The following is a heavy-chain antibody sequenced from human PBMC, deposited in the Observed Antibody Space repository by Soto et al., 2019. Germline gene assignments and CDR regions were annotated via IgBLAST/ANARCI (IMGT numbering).Heavy chain of an antibody. CDR1: GYSFTSYW. CDR3: ARRAAYSSGWYPY. V-gene: IGHV5-10-1*01. D-gene: IGHD6-19*01. CDR2: MDPSDSYT. J-gene: IGHJ4*02. Sequence: GESLKISCKGSGYSFTSYWISWSRQMPGKGLEWMGRMDPSDSYTNYSPSFQCNVTISADKSISTAYLQWSSLKASDTAMYYCARRAAYSSGWYPYWGQGTTVTVSS.